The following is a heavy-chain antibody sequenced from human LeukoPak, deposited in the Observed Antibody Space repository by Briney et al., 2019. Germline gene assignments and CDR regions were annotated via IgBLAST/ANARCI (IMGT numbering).Heavy chain of an antibody. V-gene: IGHV3-23*01. CDR2: ISGSGGST. CDR1: GFTFSSYA. Sequence: PGGPLRLSCAASGFTFSSYAMSWVRQAPGKGLEWVSAISGSGGSTYYADSVKGRFTISRDNSKNTLYLQMNSLRAEDTAVYYCAKGIAVAGTTNFDYWGQGTLVTVSS. D-gene: IGHD6-19*01. CDR3: AKGIAVAGTTNFDY. J-gene: IGHJ4*02.